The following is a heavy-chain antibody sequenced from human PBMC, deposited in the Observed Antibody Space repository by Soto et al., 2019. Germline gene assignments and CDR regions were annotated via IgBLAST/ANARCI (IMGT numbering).Heavy chain of an antibody. Sequence: ASVKVSCKASGYTFTSYGISWVRQAPGQGLEWMGWISAYNGNTNYSEQFQGRVTFTRDTSAGTVYMQLSSLTSEDTAVYYCARDDSGFSGSHYIDYFNYWGQGALVTVSS. V-gene: IGHV1-18*01. CDR2: ISAYNGNT. CDR3: ARDDSGFSGSHYIDYFNY. D-gene: IGHD1-26*01. CDR1: GYTFTSYG. J-gene: IGHJ4*02.